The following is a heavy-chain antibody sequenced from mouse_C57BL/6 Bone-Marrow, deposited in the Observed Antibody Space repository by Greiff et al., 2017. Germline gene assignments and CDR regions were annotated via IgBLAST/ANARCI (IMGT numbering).Heavy chain of an antibody. V-gene: IGHV5-2*01. J-gene: IGHJ1*03. CDR3: ARLGTTVVADWYFDV. CDR1: DYEFPSHD. D-gene: IGHD1-1*01. Sequence: EVQRVESGGGLVQPGASLKLSCESNDYEFPSHDMSWVRKTPEKRLELVAAINSDGGSTYYPDTMERRFIISRDNTKKTLYLQMSSLRSEDTALYYCARLGTTVVADWYFDVWGTGTTVTVSS. CDR2: INSDGGST.